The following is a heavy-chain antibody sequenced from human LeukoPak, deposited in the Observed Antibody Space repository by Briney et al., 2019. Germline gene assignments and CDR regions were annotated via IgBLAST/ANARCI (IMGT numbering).Heavy chain of an antibody. Sequence: GSSVKVSCKASGGTFSSYAISWVRQAPGQGLEWMGRIIPILGIANYAQKFQGRVTITADKSTSTAYMELSSLRSEDTAVYYCARSRDGGILTGSSDYYYYGMDVWGQGTTVTVSS. J-gene: IGHJ6*02. CDR3: ARSRDGGILTGSSDYYYYGMDV. CDR1: GGTFSSYA. V-gene: IGHV1-69*04. CDR2: IIPILGIA. D-gene: IGHD3-9*01.